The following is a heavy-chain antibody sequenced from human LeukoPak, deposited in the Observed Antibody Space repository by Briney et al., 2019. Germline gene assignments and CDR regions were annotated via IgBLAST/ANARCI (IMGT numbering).Heavy chain of an antibody. CDR1: GGSISSGGYY. CDR3: ARAVRFDYYYGMDV. J-gene: IGHJ6*04. CDR2: IYYSGST. Sequence: SETLSLTCTVSGGSISSGGYYWSWIRQHPGKGLEWIGYIYYSGSTYYNPSLKSRVTISVDTSKNQFSLKLSSVTAADTAVYHCARAVRFDYYYGMDVWGKGTTVTVSS. D-gene: IGHD3-16*01. V-gene: IGHV4-31*03.